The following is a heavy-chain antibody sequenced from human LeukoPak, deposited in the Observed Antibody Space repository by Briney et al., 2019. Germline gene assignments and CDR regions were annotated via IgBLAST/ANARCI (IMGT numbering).Heavy chain of an antibody. D-gene: IGHD3-16*01. CDR3: ARDGVSGAFDI. V-gene: IGHV3-11*06. CDR1: GYTFSVYY. J-gene: IGHJ3*02. CDR2: ISSSSSYT. Sequence: GGSQRLSCAASGYTFSVYYISCIRQAPGKGLEWVSYISSSSSYTNYADSVKGRFTISRDNAKNSLYLQMNSLRAEDTAVYYCARDGVSGAFDIWGQGTMVTVSS.